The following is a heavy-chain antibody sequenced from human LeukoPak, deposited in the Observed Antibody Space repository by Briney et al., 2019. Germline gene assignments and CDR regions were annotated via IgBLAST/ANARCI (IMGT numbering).Heavy chain of an antibody. CDR3: ARDFESGFDP. CDR2: IYYSGST. Sequence: SETLSLTCTVSGGSISSYYWSWIRQPPGKGLEWIGYIYYSGSTYYNPSLKSRVTISVDTSKNQFSLKLSSVTAADTAVYYCARDFESGFDPWGQGTLVTVSS. D-gene: IGHD3-9*01. CDR1: GGSISSYY. V-gene: IGHV4-59*12. J-gene: IGHJ5*02.